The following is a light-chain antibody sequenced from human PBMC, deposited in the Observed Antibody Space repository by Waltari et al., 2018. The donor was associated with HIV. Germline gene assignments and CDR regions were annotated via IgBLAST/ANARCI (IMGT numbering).Light chain of an antibody. Sequence: QSALTQPPSASGSPGQSVTISCTGTSSDVGGYNYVSWYQQQPGKAPKLMISEVSNRPSGVSNRFSGSKSGNTASLTISGLQAEDEADYYCSSYTTSSTWVFGGGTKLTVL. CDR2: EVS. CDR3: SSYTTSSTWV. CDR1: SSDVGGYNY. J-gene: IGLJ3*02. V-gene: IGLV2-14*01.